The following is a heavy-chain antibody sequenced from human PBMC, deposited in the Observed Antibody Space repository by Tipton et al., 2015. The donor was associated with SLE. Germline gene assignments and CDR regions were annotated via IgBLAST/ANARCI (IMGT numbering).Heavy chain of an antibody. CDR3: ARGRGTNSWGRY. J-gene: IGHJ4*02. CDR2: LYYTGGT. D-gene: IGHD3-16*01. V-gene: IGHV4-39*07. Sequence: TLSLTCTVSGGSIRSETYYWAWIRQPPGKGLEWIGSLYYTGGTDHNPSLKSRVTISVDTSKNQFSLKLTSVTAADTAVYYCARGRGTNSWGRYWGQGTLVTVSS. CDR1: GGSIRSETYY.